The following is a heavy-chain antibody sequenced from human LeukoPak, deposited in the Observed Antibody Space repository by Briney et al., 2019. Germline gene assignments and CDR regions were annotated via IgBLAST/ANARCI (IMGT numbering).Heavy chain of an antibody. Sequence: SETLSLTCAVYGGSFSGYYWSWIRQPPGKGLEWIGEINHSGSTNYNPSLKSRVTISVDTSKNQFSLKLSSMTAADTAVYYCARGWDSSGYHFDYWGQGTLVTVSS. CDR1: GGSFSGYY. CDR2: INHSGST. CDR3: ARGWDSSGYHFDY. J-gene: IGHJ4*02. V-gene: IGHV4-34*01. D-gene: IGHD3-22*01.